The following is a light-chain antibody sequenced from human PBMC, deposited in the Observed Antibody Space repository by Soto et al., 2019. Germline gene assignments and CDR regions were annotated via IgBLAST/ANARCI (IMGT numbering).Light chain of an antibody. V-gene: IGLV2-23*01. CDR2: EGS. Sequence: QSALTQPASVSGSPGQSITISCTGTSSDVGSYNLVSWYQQHPGKAPKLIIYEGSKRPSGVSNRFSGSKSGNTASLTISGLQAEDEADYYCCSYAGRSTLVFGGGTKLTVL. CDR3: CSYAGRSTLV. CDR1: SSDVGSYNL. J-gene: IGLJ2*01.